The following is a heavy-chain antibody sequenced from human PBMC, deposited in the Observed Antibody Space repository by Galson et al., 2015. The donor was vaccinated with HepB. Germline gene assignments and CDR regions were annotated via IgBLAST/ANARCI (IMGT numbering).Heavy chain of an antibody. J-gene: IGHJ4*02. Sequence: SLRLSCAASGFTFSSYGMHWVRQAPGKGLEWVAVIWYDGSNKYYADSVKGRFTISRGNSKNTLYLQMNSLRAEDTAVYYCARVPSRGNSGYYYFDYWGQGTLVTVSS. D-gene: IGHD3-22*01. CDR3: ARVPSRGNSGYYYFDY. CDR1: GFTFSSYG. V-gene: IGHV3-33*08. CDR2: IWYDGSNK.